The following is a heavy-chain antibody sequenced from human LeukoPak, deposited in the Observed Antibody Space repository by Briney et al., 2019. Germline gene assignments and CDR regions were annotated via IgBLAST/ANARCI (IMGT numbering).Heavy chain of an antibody. V-gene: IGHV3-23*01. CDR3: AKDPTRNTVTTPFY. J-gene: IGHJ4*02. CDR1: GFTFSSYA. D-gene: IGHD4-17*01. Sequence: GGSLRLSCAASGFTFSSYAMSWVRQAPGEGRGWVSAISGSGGSTYYADSVKGRFTISRDNSKNTLYLQMNSLRAEDTAVYYCAKDPTRNTVTTPFYWGQGTLVTVSS. CDR2: ISGSGGST.